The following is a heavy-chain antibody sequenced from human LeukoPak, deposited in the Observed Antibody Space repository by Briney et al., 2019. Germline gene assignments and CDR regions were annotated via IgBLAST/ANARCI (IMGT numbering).Heavy chain of an antibody. CDR3: ARSGFSLHFDY. D-gene: IGHD3-22*01. V-gene: IGHV3-7*04. CDR1: GFTVSSYW. CDR2: IKQDGSEK. Sequence: PGGSLRLSCAASGFTVSSYWMNWVRQAPGKGLEWVANIKQDGSEKYYVDSVKGRFTISRDNAKNSLYLQMNSLRAEDTAVYHCARSGFSLHFDYWGQGTLVTVSS. J-gene: IGHJ4*02.